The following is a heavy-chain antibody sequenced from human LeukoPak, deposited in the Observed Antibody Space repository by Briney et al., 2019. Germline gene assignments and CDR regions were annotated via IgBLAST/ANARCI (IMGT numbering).Heavy chain of an antibody. D-gene: IGHD5-12*01. CDR3: ARDPPIVATIGGYCYYGMDV. J-gene: IGHJ6*02. CDR1: GGSISSGDYY. V-gene: IGHV4-30-4*01. Sequence: PSQTLSLTCTVSGGSISSGDYYWSWIRQPPGKGLEWIGYIYYSGSTYYNPSLKSRVTISVDTSKNQFSLKLSSVTAADTAVYYCARDPPIVATIGGYCYYGMDVWGQGTTVTVSS. CDR2: IYYSGST.